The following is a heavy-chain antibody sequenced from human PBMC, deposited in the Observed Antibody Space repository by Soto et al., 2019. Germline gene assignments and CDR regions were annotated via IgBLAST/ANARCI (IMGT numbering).Heavy chain of an antibody. J-gene: IGHJ5*02. CDR1: GGSFSGYY. CDR2: INHSGST. D-gene: IGHD5-18*01. Sequence: QVQLQQWGAGLLKPSETLSLTCVVYGGSFSGYYWSWIRQPPGKGLEWIGEINHSGSTNYNPSLKSRVTISVDTSKNQFSLKLSSVTAADTAVYYCARGRGYSYGRNWFDPWGQGTLVTVSS. CDR3: ARGRGYSYGRNWFDP. V-gene: IGHV4-34*01.